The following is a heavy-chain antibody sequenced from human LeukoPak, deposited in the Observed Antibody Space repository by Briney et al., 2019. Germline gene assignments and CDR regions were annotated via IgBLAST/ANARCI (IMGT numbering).Heavy chain of an antibody. CDR3: AKDAPTHYYYGMDV. J-gene: IGHJ6*01. V-gene: IGHV3-30*18. CDR2: ISYDGSNK. Sequence: GGSLRLSCAASGFTFSSYGMHWVRQAPGKGLEWVAVISYDGSNKYYADSVKGRFTISRDNSKNTLYLQMNSLRAEDTAVYYCAKDAPTHYYYGMDVWGQGTTVTVSS. CDR1: GFTFSSYG.